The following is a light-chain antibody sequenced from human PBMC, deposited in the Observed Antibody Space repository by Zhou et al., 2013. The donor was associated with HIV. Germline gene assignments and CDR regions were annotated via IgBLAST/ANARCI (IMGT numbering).Light chain of an antibody. CDR1: QGISTW. CDR3: QQTNSPFT. Sequence: DIQMTQSPSSVSASLGDRISISCRASQGISTWLAWYQQKPGKAPKLLIYAASSLQGGVPLRFSGSGSGTDFTLTISSLQAEDFATYYCQQTNSPFTFGPGTRVDVK. J-gene: IGKJ3*01. CDR2: AAS. V-gene: IGKV1-12*01.